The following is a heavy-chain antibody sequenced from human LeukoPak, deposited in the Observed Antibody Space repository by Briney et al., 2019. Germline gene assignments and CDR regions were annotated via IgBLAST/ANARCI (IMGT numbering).Heavy chain of an antibody. CDR1: GYTFTGCY. CDR2: INPNSGGT. CDR3: ASVLGSSGWYGIDY. J-gene: IGHJ4*02. Sequence: ASVKVSCKASGYTFTGCYMHWVRRAPGQGLEWMGWINPNSGGTNYAQKFQGRVTMTRDTSISTAYMELSRLRSDDTAVYYCASVLGSSGWYGIDYWGQGTLVTVSS. D-gene: IGHD6-19*01. V-gene: IGHV1-2*02.